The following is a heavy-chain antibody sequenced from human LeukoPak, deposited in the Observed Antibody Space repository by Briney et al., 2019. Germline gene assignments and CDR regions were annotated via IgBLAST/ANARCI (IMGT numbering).Heavy chain of an antibody. Sequence: GGSLRLSCAASEFTFSSYGMHWVRQAPGKGLEWVAVIWYGGSNKYYADSVKGRFTISRDNSKNTLYLQMNSLRAEDTAVYYCAKGSMVRGVIITFSRYYYMDVWGKGTTVTVSS. V-gene: IGHV3-30*02. CDR3: AKGSMVRGVIITFSRYYYMDV. CDR2: IWYGGSNK. CDR1: EFTFSSYG. D-gene: IGHD3-10*01. J-gene: IGHJ6*03.